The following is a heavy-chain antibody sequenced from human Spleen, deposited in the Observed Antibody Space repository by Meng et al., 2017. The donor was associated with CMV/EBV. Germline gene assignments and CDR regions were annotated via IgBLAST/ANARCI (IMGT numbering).Heavy chain of an antibody. J-gene: IGHJ4*02. D-gene: IGHD6-6*01. V-gene: IGHV5-51*01. CDR2: IYPGDSDT. CDR1: GYSFTNYW. CDR3: ARQREYSSSSAPLDY. Sequence: GESLKISCQGSGYSFTNYWIGWVRQMPGKGLEWMGIIYPGDSDTRYSPSFQGQVTISADKSIITAYLQWSSLKASDTAMYYCARQREYSSSSAPLDYWGQGTLVTVSS.